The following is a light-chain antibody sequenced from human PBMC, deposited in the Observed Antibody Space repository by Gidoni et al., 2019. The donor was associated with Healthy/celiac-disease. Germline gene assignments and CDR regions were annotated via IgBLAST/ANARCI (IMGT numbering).Light chain of an antibody. Sequence: DIQMTQSPSTLSASVGDRVTITCRASQSISSYLNWYQQKPGKAPKLLNYAASSLQSGVPSRFSGSGSGTDFTLTINSLQPEDFATYYCQPSYSTPWTFGQGTKVEIK. J-gene: IGKJ1*01. CDR1: QSISSY. CDR2: AAS. CDR3: QPSYSTPWT. V-gene: IGKV1-39*01.